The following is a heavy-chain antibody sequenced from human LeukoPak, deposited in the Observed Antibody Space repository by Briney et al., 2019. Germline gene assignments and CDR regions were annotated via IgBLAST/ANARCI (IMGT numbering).Heavy chain of an antibody. CDR3: AKRPAAVRGVIPYVDY. J-gene: IGHJ4*02. CDR2: ISASAGNI. Sequence: PGGSLRLSCAASGFMFRSSSMSWVRQVPGKGLEWVSTISASAGNIYYADSVKGRFTIFRDNSKNTLFLQMNSLRAEDTAIYYCAKRPAAVRGVIPYVDYWGQGTLVTVSS. V-gene: IGHV3-23*01. CDR1: GFMFRSSS. D-gene: IGHD3-10*02.